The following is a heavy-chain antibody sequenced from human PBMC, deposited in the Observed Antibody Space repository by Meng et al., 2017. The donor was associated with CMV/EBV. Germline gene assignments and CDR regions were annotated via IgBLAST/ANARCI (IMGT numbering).Heavy chain of an antibody. V-gene: IGHV4-34*01. J-gene: IGHJ4*02. CDR2: INHSGST. Sequence: QVQLLEWGGGLLKPSGTLSRPCAVYGWSFSGYYWSWIRQPPGKGLEWIGEINHSGSTNYNPSLKSRVTISVDTSKNQFSLKLSSVTAADTAVYYCARGGIAAAGPFDYWGQGTLVTVSS. CDR1: GWSFSGYY. CDR3: ARGGIAAAGPFDY. D-gene: IGHD6-13*01.